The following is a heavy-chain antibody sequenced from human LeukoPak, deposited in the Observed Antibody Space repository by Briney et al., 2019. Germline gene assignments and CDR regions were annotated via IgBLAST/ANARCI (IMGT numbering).Heavy chain of an antibody. V-gene: IGHV4-4*09. Sequence: SETLSLTCTVSGGSISSYYWSWIRQPPGKGLEWIGYTYTSGSTNYNPSLKSRVTISVNTSKNQFSLTLSSVPAADTAVYYCARRSLGAAAGYYYYYYMDVWGKGTTVTVSS. CDR3: ARRSLGAAAGYYYYYYMDV. CDR2: TYTSGST. J-gene: IGHJ6*03. D-gene: IGHD6-13*01. CDR1: GGSISSYY.